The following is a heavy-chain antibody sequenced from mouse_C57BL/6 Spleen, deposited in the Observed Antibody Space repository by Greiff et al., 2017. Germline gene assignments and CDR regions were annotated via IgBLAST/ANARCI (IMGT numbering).Heavy chain of an antibody. CDR2: IDPETGGT. V-gene: IGHV1-15*01. J-gene: IGHJ2*01. CDR3: TRGLYFYG. Sequence: QVQLQQSGAELVRPGASVTLSCKASGYTFTDYEMHWVKQTPVHGLEWIGAIDPETGGTAYNQKFKGKAILTAAKSSIPATIELRGLPSKDSAVYYCTRGLYFYGWGQGTTLTVAS. CDR1: GYTFTDYE.